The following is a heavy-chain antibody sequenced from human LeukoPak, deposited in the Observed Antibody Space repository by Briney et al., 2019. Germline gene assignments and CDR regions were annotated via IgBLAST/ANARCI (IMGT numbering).Heavy chain of an antibody. CDR1: GYTFTSYY. D-gene: IGHD2-21*02. J-gene: IGHJ3*02. CDR3: ARDLDTYVILTAYDTFDM. CDR2: INPSGGST. V-gene: IGHV1-46*01. Sequence: ASVKVSCKASGYTFTSYYMHWVRQAPGQGLEWMGIINPSGGSTSYAQRFQGRVTMTRDTSTSTVYMELSSLRAEDTAVYYCARDLDTYVILTAYDTFDMWGQGTMVTVSS.